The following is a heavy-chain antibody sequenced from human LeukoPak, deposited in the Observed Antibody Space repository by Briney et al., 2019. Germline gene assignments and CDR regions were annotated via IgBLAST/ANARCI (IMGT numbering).Heavy chain of an antibody. Sequence: PGGSLRLSCAASGFTFSTSAMNWVRQAPGKGLEWVAVISYDGNNKYYADSVKGRFTTSRDNSKNTLYLQMNSLRAEDTAVYYCARDQRYDFWSGDDAFDVWGQGTMVTVSS. J-gene: IGHJ3*01. D-gene: IGHD3-3*01. V-gene: IGHV3-30-3*01. CDR3: ARDQRYDFWSGDDAFDV. CDR2: ISYDGNNK. CDR1: GFTFSTSA.